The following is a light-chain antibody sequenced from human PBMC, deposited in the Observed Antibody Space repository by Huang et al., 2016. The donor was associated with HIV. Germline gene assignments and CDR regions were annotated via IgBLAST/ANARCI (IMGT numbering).Light chain of an antibody. CDR3: QQRAGWPLT. Sequence: EIVLTQSPATLSLSPAERATFSCRASQHISGYLAWYQQKPGQAPSLLIYDASIRATGIPVRFSGSGSGTDFTFSISSLEPEDCAFYYCQQRAGWPLTFGGGTKVEIK. CDR1: QHISGY. CDR2: DAS. V-gene: IGKV3-11*01. J-gene: IGKJ4*01.